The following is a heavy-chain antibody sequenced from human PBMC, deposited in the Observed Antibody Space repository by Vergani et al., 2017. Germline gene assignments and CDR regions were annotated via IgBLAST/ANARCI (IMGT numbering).Heavy chain of an antibody. J-gene: IGHJ4*02. Sequence: QVQLQESGPGLVKPSQTLSLTCTVSGSSINSHNYYWSWIRQPAGKGLEWIGRIHTSGRTNYNPSLKSRVTMSEDTSKNQFSLNLTSVTAADTAVYFCAGGSCLGGSCYKPLFDYWGQGILVTVSS. CDR1: GSSINSHNYY. CDR3: AGGSCLGGSCYKPLFDY. CDR2: IHTSGRT. D-gene: IGHD2-15*01. V-gene: IGHV4-61*02.